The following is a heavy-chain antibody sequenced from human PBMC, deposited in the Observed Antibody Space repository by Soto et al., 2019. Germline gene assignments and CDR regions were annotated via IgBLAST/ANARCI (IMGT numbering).Heavy chain of an antibody. J-gene: IGHJ1*01. V-gene: IGHV3-23*01. CDR1: GFTFSSYA. CDR3: AKGVPGIAVAGTGYFQH. Sequence: EVQLLESGGGLVQPGGSLRLSCAASGFTFSSYAMSWVRQAPGKGLEWVSGISGSGDSTYYADSVKGRFTISRDNSKNTLYLQMHSLRDEDTAVYYCAKGVPGIAVAGTGYFQHWGQGTLVTVSS. CDR2: ISGSGDST. D-gene: IGHD6-19*01.